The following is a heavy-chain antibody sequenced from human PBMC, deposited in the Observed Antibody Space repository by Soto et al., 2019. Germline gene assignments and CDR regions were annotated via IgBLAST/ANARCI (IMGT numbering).Heavy chain of an antibody. V-gene: IGHV4-4*07. Sequence: LSLTCTVSGGSISSYYWSWIRQPAGKGLEWTGRIYTSGSTNYNPSLKSRVTMSVDTSKNQFSLKLSSVTAADTAVYYCARVYYDILTGFPYFDYWGQGTLVTVSS. CDR1: GGSISSYY. CDR2: IYTSGST. CDR3: ARVYYDILTGFPYFDY. J-gene: IGHJ4*02. D-gene: IGHD3-9*01.